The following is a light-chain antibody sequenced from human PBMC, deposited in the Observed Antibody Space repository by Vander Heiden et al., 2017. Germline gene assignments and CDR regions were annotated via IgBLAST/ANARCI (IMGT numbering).Light chain of an antibody. CDR1: QNITNTF. CDR2: GAS. CDR3: QQYHSSPYT. J-gene: IGKJ2*01. V-gene: IGKV3-20*01. Sequence: VLTQSPGTLSLSPGERAAPSCRASQNITNTFLVWYQQKPGQAPRLLIYGASSRATGIPDRFSGSGSGTEFTLTISRLEPEDFAVFYCQQYHSSPYTFGPGTRLDIK.